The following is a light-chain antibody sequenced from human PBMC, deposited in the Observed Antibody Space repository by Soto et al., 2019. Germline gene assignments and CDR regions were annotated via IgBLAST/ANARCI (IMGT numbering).Light chain of an antibody. CDR2: GNS. CDR3: QSYDRSLSVVV. CDR1: SSNIGAGYD. Sequence: QLVLTQPPSVSGAPGQRVTISCTGSSSNIGAGYDVHWYQQLPGTAPKLLIYGNSIRPSGVPDRFSGSRSGTSASLAITGLQAEDEADYYCQSYDRSLSVVVFGGGTKLTVL. V-gene: IGLV1-40*01. J-gene: IGLJ2*01.